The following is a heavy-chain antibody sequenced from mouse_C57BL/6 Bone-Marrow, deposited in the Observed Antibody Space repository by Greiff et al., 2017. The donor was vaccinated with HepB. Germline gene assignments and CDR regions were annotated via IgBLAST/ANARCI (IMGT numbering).Heavy chain of an antibody. J-gene: IGHJ2*01. Sequence: QVQLQQPGAELVKPGASVKLSCKASGYTFTSYWMHWVKQRPGRGLEWIGRIAPNSGGTKYNEKFKSKATLTVDKPSSTAYMQRSSLTSEDSAVYYCASRDRYGHFDYWGQGTTLTVSS. D-gene: IGHD1-1*02. CDR3: ASRDRYGHFDY. CDR1: GYTFTSYW. CDR2: IAPNSGGT. V-gene: IGHV1-72*01.